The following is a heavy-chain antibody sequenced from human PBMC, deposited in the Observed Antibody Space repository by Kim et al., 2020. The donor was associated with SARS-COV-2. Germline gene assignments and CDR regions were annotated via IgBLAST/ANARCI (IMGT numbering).Heavy chain of an antibody. D-gene: IGHD3-22*01. CDR3: ARDSGYYDSSGYNYYYYYGMDV. Sequence: GGSLRLSCAASGFTFSSYSMNWVRQAPGKGLEWVSYISSSSSTIYYADSVKGRFTISRDNAKNSLYLQMNSLRAEDTAVYYCARDSGYYDSSGYNYYYYYGMDVWGQGTTVTVSS. V-gene: IGHV3-48*04. CDR2: ISSSSSTI. J-gene: IGHJ6*02. CDR1: GFTFSSYS.